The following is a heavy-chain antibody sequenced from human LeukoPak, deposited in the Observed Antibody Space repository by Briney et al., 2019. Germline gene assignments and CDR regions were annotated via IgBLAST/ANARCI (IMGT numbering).Heavy chain of an antibody. CDR2: INPNSGGT. CDR1: GGTFSSYA. J-gene: IGHJ3*02. Sequence: ASVKVSCKASGGTFSSYAISWVRQAPGQGLEWMGWINPNSGGTNYAQKFQGRVTMTRDTSISTAYMELSRLRSDDTAVYYCARVEGPEKGDAFDIWGQGTMVTVSS. CDR3: ARVEGPEKGDAFDI. V-gene: IGHV1-2*02.